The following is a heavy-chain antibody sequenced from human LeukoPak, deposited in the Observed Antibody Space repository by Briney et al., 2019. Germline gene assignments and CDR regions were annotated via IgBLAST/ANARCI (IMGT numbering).Heavy chain of an antibody. D-gene: IGHD2-2*01. CDR2: INPSGGST. V-gene: IGHV1-46*01. J-gene: IGHJ6*03. CDR3: ARDLRGVCSSTSCHYYYYYYMDV. CDR1: GYTFTSYH. Sequence: ASVKVSCKASGYTFTSYHMHWVRQAPGQGLEWMGIINPSGGSTSYAQKFQGRVTMTRDMSTSTVYMELSSLRSEDTAVYYCARDLRGVCSSTSCHYYYYYYMDVWGKGTTVTVSS.